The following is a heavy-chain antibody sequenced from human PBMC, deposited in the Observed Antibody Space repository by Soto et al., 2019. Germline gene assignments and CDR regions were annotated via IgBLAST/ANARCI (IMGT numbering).Heavy chain of an antibody. J-gene: IGHJ4*02. CDR1: GFTFSSYA. CDR3: AKLPTHDYIWGSNRGHYFDY. V-gene: IGHV3-23*01. CDR2: ISGSGGSS. Sequence: EVQLLESGGGLVQPGGSLRLSCAASGFTFSSYAMNWVRQAPGKGLEWVSSISGSGGSSYSAGSVKGRFSISRDNSKNTVYLQMNSLRAEDTAVYYCAKLPTHDYIWGSNRGHYFDYWGQGTLVTVSS. D-gene: IGHD3-16*02.